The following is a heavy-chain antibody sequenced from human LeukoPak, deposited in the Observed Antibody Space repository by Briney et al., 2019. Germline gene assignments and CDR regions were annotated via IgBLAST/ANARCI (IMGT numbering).Heavy chain of an antibody. CDR1: GFTFDDYA. Sequence: GGSLRLSCAASGFTFDDYAMHWVRQAPGKGLEWVSGISWNSGSIGYADSVKGRFTISRDNAKNSLYLQMNSLRAEDTALYYCAKDITPWGSSGCNYWGQGTLVTVSS. J-gene: IGHJ4*02. V-gene: IGHV3-9*01. CDR3: AKDITPWGSSGCNY. D-gene: IGHD6-19*01. CDR2: ISWNSGSI.